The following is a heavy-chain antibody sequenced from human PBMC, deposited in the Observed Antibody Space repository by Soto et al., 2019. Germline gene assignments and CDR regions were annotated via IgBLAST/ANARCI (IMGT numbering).Heavy chain of an antibody. D-gene: IGHD2-15*01. CDR2: IYYSGDT. CDR3: ARNQPQRYCSGGTCRPAYGMDV. Sequence: SETLSLTCTVSGGSISSDSFYWAWIRQPPGKGLEWIGIIYYSGDTYYNPSLAGRLAMSVDTSNQFSLTLRSVTAADTALYYCARNQPQRYCSGGTCRPAYGMDVWGQGTTVTVSS. J-gene: IGHJ6*02. CDR1: GGSISSDSFY. V-gene: IGHV4-39*01.